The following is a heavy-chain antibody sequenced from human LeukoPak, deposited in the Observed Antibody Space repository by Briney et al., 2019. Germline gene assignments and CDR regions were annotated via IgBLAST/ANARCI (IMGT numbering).Heavy chain of an antibody. CDR1: GYTFTGYY. V-gene: IGHV1-8*02. D-gene: IGHD3-22*01. J-gene: IGHJ4*02. CDR3: ARFYYYDSTDDY. Sequence: GASVKVSCKASGYTFTGYYMHWVRQAPGQGLEWMGWINPNSGNTGYAQKFQGRVTMTRNTSISTAYMELSSLRSEDTAVYYCARFYYYDSTDDYWGQGTLVTVSS. CDR2: INPNSGNT.